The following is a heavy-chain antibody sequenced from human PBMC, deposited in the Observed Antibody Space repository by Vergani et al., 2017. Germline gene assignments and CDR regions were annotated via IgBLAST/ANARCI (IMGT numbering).Heavy chain of an antibody. CDR2: ISSSSSYI. CDR1: GFTFSSYS. Sequence: EVQLVESGGGLVKPGGSLRLSCAASGFTFSSYSMNWVRQAPGKGLEWVSSISSSSSYIYYADSVKGRFTISRDNAKNSLYLQMNSLRADDTAVYYCARVRPGYGGDWFDPWGQGTLVTVSS. J-gene: IGHJ5*02. V-gene: IGHV3-21*01. D-gene: IGHD5-18*01. CDR3: ARVRPGYGGDWFDP.